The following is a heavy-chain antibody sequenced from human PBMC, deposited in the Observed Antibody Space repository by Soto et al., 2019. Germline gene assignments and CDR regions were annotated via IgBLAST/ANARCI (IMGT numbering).Heavy chain of an antibody. CDR3: AKGRASDCPGCTQDY. J-gene: IGHJ4*02. D-gene: IGHD2-21*02. CDR1: ASTFSSYA. Sequence: PGGSLRLPCAASASTFSSYAMSWVRQAPGKGLEWVSAVSGSGDSTYYADSVKGRFTISRDNSKNTLYLQMNSLRAEDTAVYYCAKGRASDCPGCTQDYWGQGT. V-gene: IGHV3-23*01. CDR2: VSGSGDST.